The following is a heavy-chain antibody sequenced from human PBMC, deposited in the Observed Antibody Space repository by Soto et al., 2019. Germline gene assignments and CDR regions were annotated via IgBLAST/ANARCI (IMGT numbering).Heavy chain of an antibody. CDR2: IYYSGNR. CDR1: GGSISSGGYY. D-gene: IGHD6-13*01. V-gene: IGHV4-31*03. Sequence: QVQLQESGPGLVKPSQTLSLTCTVSGGSISSGGYYWSWIRQHPGKGLEWIGFIYYSGNRYYNPSLKSRLTISVDTSKNQFSLKLSSVTDADTAVYYCARTAGRPYNWFDPWGQGTLVTVSS. CDR3: ARTAGRPYNWFDP. J-gene: IGHJ5*02.